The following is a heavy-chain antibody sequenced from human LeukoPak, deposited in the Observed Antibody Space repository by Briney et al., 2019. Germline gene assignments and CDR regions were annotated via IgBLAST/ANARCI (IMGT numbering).Heavy chain of an antibody. Sequence: GASPETSRNSPGFRLHYYWVARVRQMPGKGLEWMGIIYPGDSDTRYSPSFQGQVTSSADKSVISAYLQWSSLKAASAAIYYCARCVTGGHSVCDYWGQGTLVTVSS. D-gene: IGHD1-14*01. J-gene: IGHJ4*02. CDR3: ARCVTGGHSVCDY. V-gene: IGHV5-51*01. CDR1: GFRLHYYW. CDR2: IYPGDSDT.